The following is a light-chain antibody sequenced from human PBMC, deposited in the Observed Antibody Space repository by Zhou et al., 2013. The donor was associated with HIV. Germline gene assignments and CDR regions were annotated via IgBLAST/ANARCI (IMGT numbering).Light chain of an antibody. Sequence: EIVMTQSPATLSVSPGERATLSCRASQSVSSNLAWYQQKPGQAPRLLIYGASTRATGIPTRFSGSGAWTEFTLTITSMQSEDFAVYYCQQYHNRPPALTFGGGTKVEIK. CDR3: QQYHNRPPALT. V-gene: IGKV3-15*01. CDR2: GAS. J-gene: IGKJ4*01. CDR1: QSVSSN.